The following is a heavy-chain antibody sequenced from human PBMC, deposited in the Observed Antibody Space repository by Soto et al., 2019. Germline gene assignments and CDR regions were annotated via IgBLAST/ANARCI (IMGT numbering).Heavy chain of an antibody. D-gene: IGHD3-3*01. Sequence: GGSLRLSCAASGFTFSSYSMHWVRQAPGKGLEWVAVISYDGSNIYYADSVQGRFTISRDNSRNTLYLQMNSLRAEDTAMYYCARAPDYDFWSGTDAWGQGTLVTVSS. V-gene: IGHV3-30-3*01. CDR3: ARAPDYDFWSGTDA. J-gene: IGHJ5*02. CDR2: ISYDGSNI. CDR1: GFTFSSYS.